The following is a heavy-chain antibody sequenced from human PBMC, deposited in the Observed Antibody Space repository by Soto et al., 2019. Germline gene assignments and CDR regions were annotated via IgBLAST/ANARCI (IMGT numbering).Heavy chain of an antibody. Sequence: SVKVSCKASGGTFSSYAISWVRQAPGQGLERMGGIIPIFGTANYAQKFQGRVTITADESTSTAYMELSSLRSEDTAVYYCARDKASIAARRGWFDPWGQGTLVTVSS. J-gene: IGHJ5*02. CDR3: ARDKASIAARRGWFDP. CDR2: IIPIFGTA. CDR1: GGTFSSYA. V-gene: IGHV1-69*13. D-gene: IGHD6-6*01.